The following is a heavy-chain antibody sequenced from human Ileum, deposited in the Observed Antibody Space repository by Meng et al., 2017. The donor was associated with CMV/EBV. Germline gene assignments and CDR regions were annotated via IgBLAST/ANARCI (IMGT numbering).Heavy chain of an antibody. CDR2: INHSGST. Sequence: SLTCAVYDGAFSTYYWRWIRPPPGKVLERLGEINHSGSTNYNPSLKSRVTISVDTSKNQFSLKLSSVTAADTAVYYCAREVWARLNYWGQGTLVTVSS. J-gene: IGHJ4*02. CDR3: AREVWARLNY. V-gene: IGHV4-34*01. D-gene: IGHD3-16*01. CDR1: DGAFSTYY.